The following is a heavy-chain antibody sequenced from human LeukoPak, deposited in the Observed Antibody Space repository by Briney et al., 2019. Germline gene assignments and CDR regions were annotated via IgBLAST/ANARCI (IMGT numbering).Heavy chain of an antibody. J-gene: IGHJ4*02. V-gene: IGHV3-21*01. CDR1: GFTFSSYS. Sequence: GGSLRLSCAASGFTFSSYSMNWVRQAPGKGLEWVSSISSSSSYIYYADSVKGRFTISRDNAKNSLYLQMNSLRAEDTAVYYCATYYYDSSGYYAYFDYWGQETLVTVSS. D-gene: IGHD3-22*01. CDR2: ISSSSSYI. CDR3: ATYYYDSSGYYAYFDY.